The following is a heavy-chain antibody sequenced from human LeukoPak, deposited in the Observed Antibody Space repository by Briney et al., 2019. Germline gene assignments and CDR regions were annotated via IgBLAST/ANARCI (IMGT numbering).Heavy chain of an antibody. Sequence: ASVKVSCKASGYTFTSYGISWVRQAPGQGLEWMGWISAYNGNTNYAQKLQGIVTMTTDTSTNTAHMELRSLRYDDTAVYYCARGLLVGAAGVGYWGQGTLVTVSS. CDR2: ISAYNGNT. CDR1: GYTFTSYG. CDR3: ARGLLVGAAGVGY. J-gene: IGHJ4*02. V-gene: IGHV1-18*01. D-gene: IGHD1-26*01.